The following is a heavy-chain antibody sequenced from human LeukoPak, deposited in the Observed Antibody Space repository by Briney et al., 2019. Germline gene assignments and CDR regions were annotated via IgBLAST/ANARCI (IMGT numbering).Heavy chain of an antibody. CDR2: IDPSDSYT. CDR1: GYSFTSYW. D-gene: IGHD6-6*01. J-gene: IGHJ4*02. V-gene: IGHV5-10-1*01. CDR3: ARHLRSSDPCDY. Sequence: GESLRISCKGSGYSFTSYWISWVRQMPGKGLEWMGRIDPSDSYTNYSPSFQGHVTISADKSISTAYLQWSSLKASDTAIYYCARHLRSSDPCDYWGQGTLVTVSS.